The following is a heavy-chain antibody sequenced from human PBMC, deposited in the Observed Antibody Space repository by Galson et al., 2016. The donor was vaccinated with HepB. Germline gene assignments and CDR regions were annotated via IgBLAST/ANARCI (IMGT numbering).Heavy chain of an antibody. CDR3: ARDEITVIRGNIYYSGMHV. CDR1: GFSFRTYA. D-gene: IGHD3-10*01. J-gene: IGHJ6*02. V-gene: IGHV3-33*01. Sequence: SLRLSCAASGFSFRTYAMHWVRQAPGKGLEWVALIWNDGNNKYYADSVKGRFTISRDNSKNTLFIQMNSLRAEDTAVYYCARDEITVIRGNIYYSGMHVWGLGTTVTVSS. CDR2: IWNDGNNK.